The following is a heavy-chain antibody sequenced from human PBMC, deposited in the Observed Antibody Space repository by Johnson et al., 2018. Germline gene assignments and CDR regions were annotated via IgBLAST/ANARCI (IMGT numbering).Heavy chain of an antibody. J-gene: IGHJ6*02. CDR2: IIPIFGTA. CDR1: GGTFSSYA. D-gene: IGHD6-19*01. V-gene: IGHV1-69*01. Sequence: QVQLVQSGAEVKKPGSSVKVSCKASGGTFSSYAISWVRQAPGQGLEWMGGIIPIFGTANYAQKFQGRVTITADESTSTAYMERSSLRSEDTAVYYCAGRGYSSGWYRGAGMDVWGQGTTVTVSS. CDR3: AGRGYSSGWYRGAGMDV.